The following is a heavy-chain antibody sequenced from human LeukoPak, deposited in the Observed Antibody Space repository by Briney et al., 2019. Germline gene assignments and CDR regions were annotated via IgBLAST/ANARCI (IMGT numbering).Heavy chain of an antibody. V-gene: IGHV1-8*03. CDR2: MNPNSGNT. Sequence: ASVKVSCKASGYTFTSYDINWVRHAPGQGLEWMGWMNPNSGNTGYAQRFQGRVTITRNTSISTAYMELSSLRSEDTVVYYCESDSIVGATCAHWGQGTLVTVSS. CDR1: GYTFTSYD. CDR3: ESDSIVGATCAH. D-gene: IGHD1-26*01. J-gene: IGHJ4*02.